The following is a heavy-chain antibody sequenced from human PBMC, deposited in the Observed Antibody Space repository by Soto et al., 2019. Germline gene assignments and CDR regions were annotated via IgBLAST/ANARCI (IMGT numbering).Heavy chain of an antibody. D-gene: IGHD6-19*01. V-gene: IGHV4-31*03. J-gene: IGHJ5*02. CDR2: IYYSGST. CDR3: ARDSGVAGTYNWFDP. CDR1: GGSISSGGYY. Sequence: SETLSLTCTVSGGSISSGGYYWSWIRQHPEKGLEWIGYIYYSGSTYYNPSLKSRVTISVDTSKNQFSLKLSSVTAADTAVYYCARDSGVAGTYNWFDPWGQGTLVTVSS.